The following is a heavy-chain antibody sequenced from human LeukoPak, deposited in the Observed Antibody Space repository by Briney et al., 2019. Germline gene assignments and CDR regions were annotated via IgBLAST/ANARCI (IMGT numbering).Heavy chain of an antibody. D-gene: IGHD3-10*01. CDR1: GYIFTHYY. CDR2: INTASGGT. CDR3: ARGRAVRGNFYLDY. J-gene: IGHJ4*02. V-gene: IGHV1-46*01. Sequence: ASVKVSCKASGYIFTHYYIHRVRQAPGQGLEWMGMINTASGGTTYAQMFQGGVSMTRDTSTNTVYMDLSRQRSEDTGVYYCARGRAVRGNFYLDYWGQGSLVTVSS.